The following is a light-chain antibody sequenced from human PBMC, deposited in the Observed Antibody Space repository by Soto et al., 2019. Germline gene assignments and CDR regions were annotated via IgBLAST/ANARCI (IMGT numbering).Light chain of an antibody. CDR1: QSIGRW. CDR3: QQYNSYSRM. Sequence: IQMTQSPSTLSASVGDRVTITCRASQSIGRWLAWYQQKPGKAPKLLIYHTSSVESGVPSRFSGSGSGTEFTLTISSLQPDDFATYYCQQYNSYSRMFGQGTKVEIK. J-gene: IGKJ1*01. V-gene: IGKV1-5*01. CDR2: HTS.